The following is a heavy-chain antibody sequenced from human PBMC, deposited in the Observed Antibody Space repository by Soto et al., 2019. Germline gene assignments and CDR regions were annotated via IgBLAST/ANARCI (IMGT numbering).Heavy chain of an antibody. CDR2: ISGSGGST. J-gene: IGHJ5*02. Sequence: SLRLSCAASGVTFSSYAMSWVRQAPGKGLEWVSAISGSGGSTYYADSVKGRFTISRDNSKNTLYLRMNSLRAEDTAVYYCAKGVLRYFDWSPGWFDPWGQGTLVTVSS. V-gene: IGHV3-23*01. D-gene: IGHD3-9*01. CDR1: GVTFSSYA. CDR3: AKGVLRYFDWSPGWFDP.